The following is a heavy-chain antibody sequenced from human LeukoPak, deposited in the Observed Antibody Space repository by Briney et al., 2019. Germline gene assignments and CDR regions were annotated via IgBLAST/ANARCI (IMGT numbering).Heavy chain of an antibody. CDR1: GGSFSGYY. Sequence: SSETLSLTCAVYGGSFSGYYWSWIRQPPGKGLEWIGEINHSGSTNYNPSLKSRVTISVDTSKNQFSLKLSSVTAADTAVYYCATLPRGPDYYDSSGVDAFDIWGQGTMVTVSS. CDR2: INHSGST. D-gene: IGHD3-22*01. CDR3: ATLPRGPDYYDSSGVDAFDI. V-gene: IGHV4-34*01. J-gene: IGHJ3*02.